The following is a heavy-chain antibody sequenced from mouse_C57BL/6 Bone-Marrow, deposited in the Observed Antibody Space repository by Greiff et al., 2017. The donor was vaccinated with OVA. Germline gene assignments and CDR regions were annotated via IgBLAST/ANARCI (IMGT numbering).Heavy chain of an antibody. CDR2: IRSKSNNYAT. CDR3: VRQGYYYGSSLYWYFDV. CDR1: GFSFNTYA. V-gene: IGHV10-1*01. Sequence: EVQLVESGGGLVQPKGSLKLSCAASGFSFNTYAMNWVRQAPGKGLEWVARIRSKSNNYATYYADSVKDRFTISRDDSESMLYLQMNNLKTEDTAMYYCVRQGYYYGSSLYWYFDVWGTGTTVTVSS. D-gene: IGHD1-1*01. J-gene: IGHJ1*03.